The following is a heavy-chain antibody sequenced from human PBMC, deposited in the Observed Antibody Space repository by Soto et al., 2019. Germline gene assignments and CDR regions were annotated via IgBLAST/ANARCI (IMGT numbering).Heavy chain of an antibody. CDR1: GFTVSTYN. CDR2: TYSGGST. J-gene: IGHJ6*02. V-gene: IGHV3-53*01. CDR3: ARKLSGAVQGWAYGMDL. D-gene: IGHD1-26*01. Sequence: PGGSLRLSCAASGFTVSTYNMIWVRQAPVKGLEWVSVTYSGGSTQYADSVKGRFTVSRDNSKNTLYLQMSSLRDEDTAVYYCARKLSGAVQGWAYGMDLWGRGTTVTVSS.